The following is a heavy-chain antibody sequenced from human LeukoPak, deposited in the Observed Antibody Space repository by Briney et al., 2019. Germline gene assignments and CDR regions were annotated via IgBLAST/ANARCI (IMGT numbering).Heavy chain of an antibody. D-gene: IGHD3-22*01. V-gene: IGHV1-69*05. CDR2: IIPIFGTA. Sequence: GASVKVSCKASGGTFSRYAISWVRQAPGQGLEWMGGIIPIFGTANYAQKFQGRVTITTDESTSTAYMELSSLRSEDTAVYYCPRVGYYYDSSGYLEGNWFDPWGQGTLVTVSS. J-gene: IGHJ5*02. CDR3: PRVGYYYDSSGYLEGNWFDP. CDR1: GGTFSRYA.